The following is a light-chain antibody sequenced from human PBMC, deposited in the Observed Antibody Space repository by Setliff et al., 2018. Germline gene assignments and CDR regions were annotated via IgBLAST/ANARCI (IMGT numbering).Light chain of an antibody. Sequence: ERVLTQSPATLSVSPGESATLSCRASQNVDSNLAWYQHKPGQGPRLLIYGASTRATGIPPRFSGSGSGTEFTLTITSMQSEDFATYYCQQLYTYPRTFGPGTKVDIK. J-gene: IGKJ3*01. CDR1: QNVDSN. CDR2: GAS. CDR3: QQLYTYPRT. V-gene: IGKV3-15*01.